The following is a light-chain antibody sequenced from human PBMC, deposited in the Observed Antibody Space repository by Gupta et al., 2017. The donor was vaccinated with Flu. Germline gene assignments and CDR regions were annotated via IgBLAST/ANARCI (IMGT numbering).Light chain of an antibody. Sequence: EIVLAQSPGTLSLSPGERATLSCRASQSVFSYLAWYQQKPGQAPRLLIYDASNRAAGIPDRFSGSGSGTDFTLTINRLEPEDVAVYYCQQGGSFPYTFGQGTKMEIK. CDR1: QSVFSY. V-gene: IGKV3-20*01. CDR3: QQGGSFPYT. J-gene: IGKJ2*01. CDR2: DAS.